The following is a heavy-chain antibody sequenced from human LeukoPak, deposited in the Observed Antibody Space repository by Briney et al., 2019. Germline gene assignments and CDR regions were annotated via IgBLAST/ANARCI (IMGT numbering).Heavy chain of an antibody. Sequence: ASVKVSCKASGYTFTGYYMHWVRQAPGQGLEWMGWINPNSGGRNYAQKFQARVTMTRDTSISTAYMELSRLRSDDTAVYYCAREADWNDAHYWGQGTLVTVSS. J-gene: IGHJ4*02. CDR2: INPNSGGR. D-gene: IGHD1-1*01. CDR3: AREADWNDAHY. V-gene: IGHV1-2*02. CDR1: GYTFTGYY.